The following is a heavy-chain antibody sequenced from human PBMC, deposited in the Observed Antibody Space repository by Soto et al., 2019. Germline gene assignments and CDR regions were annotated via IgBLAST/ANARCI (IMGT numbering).Heavy chain of an antibody. CDR3: ARQATGYYYGWFDP. CDR2: IFYSGGT. CDR1: GGAILDSTYY. V-gene: IGHV4-39*01. J-gene: IGHJ5*02. D-gene: IGHD3-22*01. Sequence: SETLSLTCTVSGGAILDSTYYWAWIRQPPGKGLEWIGTIFYSGGTFYTPSLKSRVTMSVDASKNQFSLKLTSVTAADTAVYFCARQATGYYYGWFDPWGQGTLVTVSS.